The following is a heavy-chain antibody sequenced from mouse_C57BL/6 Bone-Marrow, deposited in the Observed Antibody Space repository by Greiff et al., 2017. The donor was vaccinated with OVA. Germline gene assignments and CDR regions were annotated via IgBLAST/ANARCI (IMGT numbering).Heavy chain of an antibody. J-gene: IGHJ3*01. CDR3: ARRGDSSGAGFAY. CDR1: GYTFTSYW. Sequence: QVQLQQPGAELVKPGASVKLSCKASGYTFTSYWMHWVKQRPGQGLEWIGMIHPNSGSTNYNEKFKSKATLTVDKSSSTAYMQLSSLTSEDSAVYYWARRGDSSGAGFAYWGQGTLVTVSA. D-gene: IGHD3-2*02. V-gene: IGHV1-64*01. CDR2: IHPNSGST.